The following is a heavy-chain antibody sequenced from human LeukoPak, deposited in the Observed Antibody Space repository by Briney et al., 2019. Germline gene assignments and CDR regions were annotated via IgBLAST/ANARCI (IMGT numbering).Heavy chain of an antibody. CDR2: IYYSGST. CDR1: GGSISSYY. Sequence: PSETLSLTCTVSGGSISSYYWSWIRQPPGKGLEWIGYIYYSGSTNYNPSLKSRVTISVDTSKNQFSLKLSSVTAADTAVYYCARGIDVLLWFGELLPPYFDYWGQGTLVTVSS. D-gene: IGHD3-10*01. J-gene: IGHJ4*02. V-gene: IGHV4-59*01. CDR3: ARGIDVLLWFGELLPPYFDY.